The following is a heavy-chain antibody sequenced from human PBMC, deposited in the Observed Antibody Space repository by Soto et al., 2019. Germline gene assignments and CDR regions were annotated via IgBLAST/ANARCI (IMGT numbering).Heavy chain of an antibody. J-gene: IGHJ6*02. CDR2: ISYDGSNK. D-gene: IGHD2-2*01. CDR3: AKCVSTSCQNYGMDV. Sequence: LRLSCAASGFTFSSYGMHWVRQAPGKGLEWVAVISYDGSNKYYADSVKGRFTISRDNSKSTLYLQMNSLRAEDTAVYYCAKCVSTSCQNYGMDVWGQGTTVTVSS. V-gene: IGHV3-30*18. CDR1: GFTFSSYG.